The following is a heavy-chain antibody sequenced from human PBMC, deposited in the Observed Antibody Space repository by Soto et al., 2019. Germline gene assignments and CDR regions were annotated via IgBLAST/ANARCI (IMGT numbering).Heavy chain of an antibody. J-gene: IGHJ4*02. D-gene: IGHD6-19*01. CDR2: ISTYDGST. Sequence: ASVKLSCTTSGYTFSTHGLSCVRQAPGQGLEWMGWISTYDGSTEYAQNLQGRVTMTTDTSTSTAYMELRSLRSDDTAVYYCARGGQWLVKGYYFDYWGQGTLVTVSS. CDR3: ARGGQWLVKGYYFDY. CDR1: GYTFSTHG. V-gene: IGHV1-18*01.